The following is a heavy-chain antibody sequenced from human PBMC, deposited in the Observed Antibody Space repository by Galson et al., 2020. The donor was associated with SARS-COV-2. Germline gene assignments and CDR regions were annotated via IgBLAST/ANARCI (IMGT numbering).Heavy chain of an antibody. V-gene: IGHV3-33*01. J-gene: IGHJ6*02. CDR2: IWYDGSNK. CDR1: GFAFSSYG. CDR3: ARTVLLWFGEDVPMDV. Sequence: GESQKISCAASGFAFSSYGMHWVRQAPGKGLEWVAVIWYDGSNKYYADSVKGRFTISRDNSKNTLYLQMNSLRAEDTAVYYCARTVLLWFGEDVPMDVWGQGTTVTVSS. D-gene: IGHD3-10*01.